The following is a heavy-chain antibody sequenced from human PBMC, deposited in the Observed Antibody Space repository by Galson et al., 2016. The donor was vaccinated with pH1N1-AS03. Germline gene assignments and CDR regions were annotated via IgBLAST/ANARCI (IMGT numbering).Heavy chain of an antibody. CDR2: INEDGGTT. D-gene: IGHD4-23*01. J-gene: IGHJ4*02. Sequence: SLRLSCAASGFTFSRYWMHWVRQAPGKGLVWVSHINEDGGTTRYADSVKGRFTISRDNSESTLYLQMNSLGDDDTAVYYCARDVGGPDDYWGQGTLVTVSS. CDR3: ARDVGGPDDY. V-gene: IGHV3-74*01. CDR1: GFTFSRYW.